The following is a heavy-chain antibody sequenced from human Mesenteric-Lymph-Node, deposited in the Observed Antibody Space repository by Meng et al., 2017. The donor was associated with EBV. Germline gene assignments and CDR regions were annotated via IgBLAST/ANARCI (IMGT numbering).Heavy chain of an antibody. J-gene: IGHJ4*02. CDR1: GASISRSSW. CDR3: AEGLYGYYYFDY. V-gene: IGHV4-4*02. Sequence: QVQAQESGPGPAEPSGSLALTCAVIGASISRSSWWRWVRQPSVKGLESIGEINHSGSNNYNPSLKSRVSMSVDTSKDLYSLKLTAVTAADTAMYYCAEGLYGYYYFDYWGQGTLVTVSS. D-gene: IGHD3-22*01. CDR2: INHSGSN.